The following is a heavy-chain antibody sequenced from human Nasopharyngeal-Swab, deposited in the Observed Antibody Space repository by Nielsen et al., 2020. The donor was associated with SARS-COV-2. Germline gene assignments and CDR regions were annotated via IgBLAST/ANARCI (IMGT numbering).Heavy chain of an antibody. Sequence: SVKVSCKVSGYTLTELSMHWVRQAPGKGLEWMGGFDPEDGETIYAQKFQGRVTMTEDTSTDTAYMELSSLRSEDTAVYYCRVVPAAMWYYYYGMDVWGQGTTVTVSS. CDR1: GYTLTELS. D-gene: IGHD2-2*01. V-gene: IGHV1-24*01. J-gene: IGHJ6*02. CDR2: FDPEDGET. CDR3: RVVPAAMWYYYYGMDV.